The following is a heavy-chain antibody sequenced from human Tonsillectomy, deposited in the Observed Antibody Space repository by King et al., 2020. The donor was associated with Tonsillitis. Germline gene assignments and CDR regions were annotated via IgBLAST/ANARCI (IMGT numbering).Heavy chain of an antibody. CDR3: TTGDSGYAFDI. CDR2: IKSKTDGGAK. D-gene: IGHD5-12*01. CDR1: GFTFSNAW. Sequence: VQLVESGGGLVKPGGSLRLSFAASGFTFSNAWMSWVRQAPGKGLEWVGRIKSKTDGGAKDYGEPVKGSFTISRDDSKNTLYLQMNSLKTEDTAVYYCTTGDSGYAFDIWGQGTMVTVSS. J-gene: IGHJ3*02. V-gene: IGHV3-15*01.